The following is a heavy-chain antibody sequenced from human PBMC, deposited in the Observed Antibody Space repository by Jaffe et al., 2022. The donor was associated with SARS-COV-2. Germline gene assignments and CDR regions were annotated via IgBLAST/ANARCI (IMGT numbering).Heavy chain of an antibody. D-gene: IGHD3-22*01. J-gene: IGHJ3*02. CDR3: ARDGDLDPYDSSGYLLHHDAFDI. V-gene: IGHV6-1*01. CDR2: TYYRSKWYN. CDR1: GDSVSSNSAA. Sequence: QVQLQQSGPGLVKPSQTLSLTCAISGDSVSSNSAAWNWIRQSPSRGLEWLGRTYYRSKWYNDYAVSVKSRITINPDTSKNQFSLQLNSVTPEDTAVYYCARDGDLDPYDSSGYLLHHDAFDIWGQGTMVTVSS.